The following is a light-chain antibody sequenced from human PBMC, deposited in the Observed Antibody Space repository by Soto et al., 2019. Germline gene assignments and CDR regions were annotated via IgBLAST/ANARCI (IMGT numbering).Light chain of an antibody. J-gene: IGLJ2*01. CDR3: AAWDDSLNGVV. Sequence: QSVLTQAPSTSGTPGQRVTISCSGSSSNIGRTSVNWYQQLPGTAPKLVMYSDNQRPSGVPDRFSASKSGTSASLAISGLKPEDEAEYYCAAWDDSLNGVVFGGGTKLTVL. V-gene: IGLV1-44*01. CDR2: SDN. CDR1: SSNIGRTS.